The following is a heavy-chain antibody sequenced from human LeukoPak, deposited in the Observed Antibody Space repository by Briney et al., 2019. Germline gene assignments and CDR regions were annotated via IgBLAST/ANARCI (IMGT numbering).Heavy chain of an antibody. V-gene: IGHV4-59*01. CDR1: GGSISSYF. CDR3: ARVDGDWFDP. D-gene: IGHD5-24*01. J-gene: IGHJ5*02. Sequence: SETLSLTCTVSGGSISSYFWSWIRQPPGKGLEWIGYIYYSGSTNYNPSLKSRVTISVDTSKNQFSLKLSSVTAADTAVYYCARVDGDWFDPWGQGTLVTVSS. CDR2: IYYSGST.